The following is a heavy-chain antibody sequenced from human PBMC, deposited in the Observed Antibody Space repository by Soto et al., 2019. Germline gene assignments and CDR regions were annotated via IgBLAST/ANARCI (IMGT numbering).Heavy chain of an antibody. CDR2: IYYSGST. V-gene: IGHV4-59*12. D-gene: IGHD3-10*01. CDR1: GGSISSYY. Sequence: SETLSLTCTVSGGSISSYYWSWIRQPPGKGLEWIGYIYYSGSTNYNPSLKSRVTISVDTSKNQFSLKLSSVTAADTAVYYCARARGVRYYYGSGSYLSPSDYWGQGTLVTVSS. J-gene: IGHJ4*02. CDR3: ARARGVRYYYGSGSYLSPSDY.